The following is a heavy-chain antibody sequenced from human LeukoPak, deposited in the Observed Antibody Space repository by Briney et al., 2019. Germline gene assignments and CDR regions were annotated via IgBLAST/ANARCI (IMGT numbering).Heavy chain of an antibody. CDR3: AKDRGTYYDFWSGPGDAFDI. D-gene: IGHD3-3*01. Sequence: GGSLRLSCAASGFTVSSNYMSWVRQAPGKGLEWVSVIYSGGSTNYADSVKGRFTISRDNSKNTLSLQMNSLRAEDTAVYYCAKDRGTYYDFWSGPGDAFDIWGQGTMVTVSS. CDR2: IYSGGST. CDR1: GFTVSSNY. J-gene: IGHJ3*02. V-gene: IGHV3-53*01.